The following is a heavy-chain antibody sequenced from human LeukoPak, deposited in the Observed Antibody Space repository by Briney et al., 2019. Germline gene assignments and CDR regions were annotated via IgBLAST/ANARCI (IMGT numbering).Heavy chain of an antibody. V-gene: IGHV3-23*01. J-gene: IGHJ4*02. CDR3: AKAHSIVGATTGDY. Sequence: GGSLRLSCAASGFPFINYAMSWVRQAPGKGLEWVSTVDGGGDYKLYADSVKGRFTISRDNSRDTLYLQMNSLRAEDTAVYYCAKAHSIVGATTGDYWGQGALVTVSS. D-gene: IGHD1-26*01. CDR1: GFPFINYA. CDR2: VDGGGDYK.